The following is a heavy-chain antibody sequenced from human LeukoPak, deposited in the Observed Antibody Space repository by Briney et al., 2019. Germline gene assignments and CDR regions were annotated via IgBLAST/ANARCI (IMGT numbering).Heavy chain of an antibody. CDR3: VLYCSGSNCYYFDY. CDR1: GGSISSSSFY. CDR2: MYYSGST. J-gene: IGHJ4*02. V-gene: IGHV4-39*01. D-gene: IGHD2-15*01. Sequence: SETLPLTCSVSGGSISSSSFYWGWIRQPPGKGLEWIGSMYYSGSTYYNPSLRGRVTISGDTSKNQFSLKLSSVTAADTAVYYCVLYCSGSNCYYFDYWGQGALVTVSS.